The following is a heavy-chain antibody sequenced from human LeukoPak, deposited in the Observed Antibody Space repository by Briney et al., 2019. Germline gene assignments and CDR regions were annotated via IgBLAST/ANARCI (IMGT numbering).Heavy chain of an antibody. CDR1: GFTFSSYS. D-gene: IGHD3-22*01. V-gene: IGHV3-7*01. Sequence: PGGSLRLSCAASGFTFSSYSMNWVRQAPGKGLEWLANMNQDGSHIYYVDSVKGRFTISRDNAKNSLYLQLDSLRAEDTAVYYCARDLVTTIVVPYDFWGQGTLVTVSS. CDR2: MNQDGSHI. J-gene: IGHJ4*02. CDR3: ARDLVTTIVVPYDF.